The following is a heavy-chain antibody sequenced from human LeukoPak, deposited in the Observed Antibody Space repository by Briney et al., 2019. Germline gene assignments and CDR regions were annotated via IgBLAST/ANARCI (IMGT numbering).Heavy chain of an antibody. J-gene: IGHJ4*02. V-gene: IGHV5-51*01. Sequence: GESLKISCKGSGYRFTSYWIGWVRQMPGKGLEWMGLIYPGDSNTRYSPSFQGQVTFSADKSISTAYLQWSSLKASDSATYYCARHTGGSGSSNFDYWGQGTLVTVSS. D-gene: IGHD3-10*01. CDR2: IYPGDSNT. CDR3: ARHTGGSGSSNFDY. CDR1: GYRFTSYW.